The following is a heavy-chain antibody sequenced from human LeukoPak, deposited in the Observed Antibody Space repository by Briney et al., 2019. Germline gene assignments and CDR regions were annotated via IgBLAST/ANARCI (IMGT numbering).Heavy chain of an antibody. J-gene: IGHJ4*02. CDR1: GYTFTGYY. V-gene: IGHV1-2*06. Sequence: ASVKVSCKASGYTFTGYYMHWVRQVPGQGLEWMGRINLNSGGTNYAQKFQGRVTMTRDTSISTAYMELSRLRSDDTAVYYCARVSPKGYYDSSGYYTYWGQGTLVTVSS. D-gene: IGHD3-22*01. CDR2: INLNSGGT. CDR3: ARVSPKGYYDSSGYYTY.